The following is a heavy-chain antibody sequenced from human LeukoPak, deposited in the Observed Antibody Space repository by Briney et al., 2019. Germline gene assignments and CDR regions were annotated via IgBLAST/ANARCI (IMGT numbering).Heavy chain of an antibody. J-gene: IGHJ4*02. CDR3: AKDPHGGQLWLDSFDY. Sequence: PGGSLRLSCAASGFTFSSYGMHWVRQAPGKGLEWVAFIRYDGSNKYYADSVKGRFTISRDNSKNTLYLQMNSLRAEDTAVYYCAKDPHGGQLWLDSFDYWGQGTLVTVSS. D-gene: IGHD5-18*01. CDR1: GFTFSSYG. CDR2: IRYDGSNK. V-gene: IGHV3-30*02.